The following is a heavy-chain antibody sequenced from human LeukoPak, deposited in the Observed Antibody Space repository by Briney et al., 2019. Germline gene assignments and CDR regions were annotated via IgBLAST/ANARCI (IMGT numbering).Heavy chain of an antibody. CDR3: ARVNTVMATFDY. D-gene: IGHD5-18*01. Sequence: PSETLPLTCTVSGYSISSAYGGWIRQPPGKGLEWIATISHSGSTYYNPSLKSRVTISGDTSQSQYSLKLSSVTAADTAVYYCARVNTVMATFDYWGQGTLVTVSS. CDR1: GYSISSAY. J-gene: IGHJ4*02. CDR2: ISHSGST. V-gene: IGHV4-38-2*02.